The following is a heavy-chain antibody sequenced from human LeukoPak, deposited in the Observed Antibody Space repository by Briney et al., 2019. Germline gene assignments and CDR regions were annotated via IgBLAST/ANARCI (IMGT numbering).Heavy chain of an antibody. CDR3: ARMTTVNMDV. V-gene: IGHV4-59*01. CDR1: GGYISSYD. Sequence: NPSETLSLTCSVSGGYISSYDWSWIRQPPGKGLEWIGYIYYSGSTNYNPSLKSRVTISVDTSKNQFSLKLSSVTAADTAVYYCARMTTVNMDVWGKGTTVTVSS. J-gene: IGHJ6*03. CDR2: IYYSGST. D-gene: IGHD4-11*01.